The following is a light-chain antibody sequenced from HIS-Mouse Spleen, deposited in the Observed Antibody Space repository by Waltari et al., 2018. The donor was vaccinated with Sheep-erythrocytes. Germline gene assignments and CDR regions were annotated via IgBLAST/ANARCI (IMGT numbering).Light chain of an antibody. CDR3: QAWDSSTAV. CDR1: SSDVGGYNY. Sequence: QSALTQPRSVSGSPGQSVTISCTGTSSDVGGYNYVSWYQQHPGKAPKLMIYDVSKRPAGIPERFSGSNSGNTDTLTISGTQAMDEADYYCQAWDSSTAVFGGGTKLTVL. V-gene: IGLV2-11*01. J-gene: IGLJ2*01. CDR2: DVS.